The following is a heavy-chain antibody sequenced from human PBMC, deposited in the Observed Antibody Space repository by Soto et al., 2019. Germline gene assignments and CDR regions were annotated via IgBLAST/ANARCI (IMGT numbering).Heavy chain of an antibody. Sequence: GASVKVSCKASGGTFSSYASSWVRQAPGQGLEWMGGIIPIFGTANYAQKFQGRVTITADESTSTAYMELSSLRSEDTAVYYCAGRGQELVRLTSYYGMDVWGHGTTVTVSS. CDR3: AGRGQELVRLTSYYGMDV. J-gene: IGHJ6*02. D-gene: IGHD6-13*01. V-gene: IGHV1-69*13. CDR1: GGTFSSYA. CDR2: IIPIFGTA.